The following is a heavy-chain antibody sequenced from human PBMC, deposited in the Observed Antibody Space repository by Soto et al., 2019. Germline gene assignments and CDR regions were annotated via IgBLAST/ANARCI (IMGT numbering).Heavy chain of an antibody. CDR3: AKVRGESIAARLIPDAFDI. CDR1: GFTFSSYA. Sequence: VGSLRLSCAASGFTFSSYAMSWVCQARGKGLEWVSAISGSGGSTYYADSVKGRFTISRDNSKNTLYLQMNSLRAEDTAVYYCAKVRGESIAARLIPDAFDIWGQGTMVTVSS. CDR2: ISGSGGST. V-gene: IGHV3-23*01. D-gene: IGHD6-6*01. J-gene: IGHJ3*02.